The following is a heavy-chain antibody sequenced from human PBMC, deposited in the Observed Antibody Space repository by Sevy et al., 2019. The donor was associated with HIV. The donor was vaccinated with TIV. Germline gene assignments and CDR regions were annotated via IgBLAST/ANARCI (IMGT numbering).Heavy chain of an antibody. CDR2: ISSSGTNK. CDR1: GFPFSSYE. V-gene: IGHV3-48*03. Sequence: GGSLRLSCAASGFPFSSYEMNWVRQAPGKGLEWVSYISSSGTNKYYSDSVRGRFTISRDNAKNSVYLQMNSLRAEDMALYYCARDLPPSATTVAHFDYWGQGTLVTVSS. D-gene: IGHD4-17*01. J-gene: IGHJ4*02. CDR3: ARDLPPSATTVAHFDY.